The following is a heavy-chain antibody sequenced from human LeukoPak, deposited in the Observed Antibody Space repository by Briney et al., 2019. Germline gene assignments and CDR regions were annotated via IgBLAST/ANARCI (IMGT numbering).Heavy chain of an antibody. J-gene: IGHJ4*02. V-gene: IGHV3-48*01. D-gene: IGHD1-7*01. CDR2: ISSSSSTI. CDR3: ARVDHWNFRAAFDY. CDR1: GFTFSSYS. Sequence: QPGGSLRLSCAASGFTFSSYSMNWVRQAPGRGLEWVSYISSSSSTIYYADSVKGRFTISRDNAKNSLYLQMNSLRAEDTAVYYCARVDHWNFRAAFDYWGQGTLVTVSS.